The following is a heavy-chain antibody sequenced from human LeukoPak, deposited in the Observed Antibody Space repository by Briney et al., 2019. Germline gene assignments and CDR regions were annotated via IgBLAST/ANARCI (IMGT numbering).Heavy chain of an antibody. CDR2: INWNGDST. J-gene: IGHJ4*02. CDR1: GFTFDDYG. V-gene: IGHV3-20*04. CDR3: ARASHYDSSGYYFGY. Sequence: PGGSLRLSCAASGFTFDDYGMSWVRQAPGKGLDWVSVINWNGDSTGYADSVKGRFTISRDNAKNSLYLQMNSLRAEDTALYYCARASHYDSSGYYFGYWGQGTLVTVSS. D-gene: IGHD3-22*01.